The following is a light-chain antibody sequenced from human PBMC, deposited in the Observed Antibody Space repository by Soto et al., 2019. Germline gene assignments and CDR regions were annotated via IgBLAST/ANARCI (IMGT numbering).Light chain of an antibody. Sequence: EIVMTQSPATLSVSPGERATLSCRASQSVSSNLAWYQQKPGQAPRLLIYGASTRATGIPARFSGSGSGTEFTLTISSLQSEDFAVYYCQQYTNWPPITFGLGTRLEIK. CDR3: QQYTNWPPIT. CDR2: GAS. J-gene: IGKJ5*01. V-gene: IGKV3-15*01. CDR1: QSVSSN.